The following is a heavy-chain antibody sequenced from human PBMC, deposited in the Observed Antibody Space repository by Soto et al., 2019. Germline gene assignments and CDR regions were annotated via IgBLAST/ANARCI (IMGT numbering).Heavy chain of an antibody. D-gene: IGHD3-3*01. J-gene: IGHJ6*02. CDR1: GFTFSSYS. V-gene: IGHV3-48*02. Sequence: EVQLVESGGGLVQPGGSLRLSCAASGFTFSSYSMNWVRQAPGKGLEWVSYISSSSSTIYYADSVKGRFTISRDNAKNSLYLQMNSLRDEDTAVYYCARDSPRQRRAYYDFWSGYYGYYYYGMDVWGQGTTVTVSS. CDR3: ARDSPRQRRAYYDFWSGYYGYYYYGMDV. CDR2: ISSSSSTI.